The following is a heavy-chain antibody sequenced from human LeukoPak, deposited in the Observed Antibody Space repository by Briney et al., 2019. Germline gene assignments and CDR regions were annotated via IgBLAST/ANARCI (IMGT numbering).Heavy chain of an antibody. CDR1: GGSFSGYY. CDR2: INHSGST. CDR3: ARLTGDGYSPQDSFDI. J-gene: IGHJ3*02. V-gene: IGHV4-34*01. Sequence: SETLSLTCAVYGGSFSGYYWSWIRQPPGKGLEWIGEINHSGSTNYNPSLKSRVTISVDTSKNQFSLKLSSVTAADTAVYYCARLTGDGYSPQDSFDIWGQGTMVTVSS. D-gene: IGHD5-24*01.